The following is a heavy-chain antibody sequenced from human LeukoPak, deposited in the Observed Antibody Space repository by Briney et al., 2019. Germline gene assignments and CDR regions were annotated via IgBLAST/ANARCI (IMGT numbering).Heavy chain of an antibody. CDR3: AAGEPYVY. CDR2: IRSKAYGGTT. D-gene: IGHD1-14*01. V-gene: IGHV3-49*03. CDR1: GFTFGDYA. Sequence: GGSLRLSCTASGFTFGDYAMSWFRQAPGKGLEWVGFIRSKAYGGTTEYAASVKGRFTISRDDSKSIAYLQMSSLRAEDTAVYYCAAGEPYVYWGQGTLVTVSS. J-gene: IGHJ4*02.